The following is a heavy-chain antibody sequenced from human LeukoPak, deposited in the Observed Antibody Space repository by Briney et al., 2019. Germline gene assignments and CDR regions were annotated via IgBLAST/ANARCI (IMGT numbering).Heavy chain of an antibody. D-gene: IGHD4/OR15-4a*01. CDR2: ISNDATHK. CDR1: GFTFSSYA. CDR3: ERKPCGAYYLDY. Sequence: QPWRSLRLSCAASGFTFSSYALHWVRQAPDKGLEWVAIISNDATHKFYADSVKGRFTISRDNSKNTLYLQMYSLRIEDTAVYACERKPCGAYYLDYWGQGTLVTVSS. J-gene: IGHJ4*02. V-gene: IGHV3-30-3*01.